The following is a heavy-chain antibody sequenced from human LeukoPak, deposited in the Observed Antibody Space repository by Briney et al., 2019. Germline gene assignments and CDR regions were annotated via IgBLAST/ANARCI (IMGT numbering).Heavy chain of an antibody. CDR1: GFTFSSYA. J-gene: IGHJ3*02. D-gene: IGHD3-3*01. V-gene: IGHV3-15*01. Sequence: GGSLRLSCAASGFTFSSYAMSWVRQAPGKGLEWVGRIKSKTDGGTTDYAAPVKGRFTISRDDSKNTLYLQMNSLKTEDTAVYYCTTDRSLEWFDAFDIWGQGTMVTVSS. CDR3: TTDRSLEWFDAFDI. CDR2: IKSKTDGGTT.